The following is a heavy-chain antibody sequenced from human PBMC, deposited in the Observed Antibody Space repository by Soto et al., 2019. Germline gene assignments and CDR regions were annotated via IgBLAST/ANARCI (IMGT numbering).Heavy chain of an antibody. D-gene: IGHD5-12*01. J-gene: IGHJ3*02. V-gene: IGHV1-69*02. CDR3: ARDGYSGYDRNNTLWVDFDI. CDR2: IIPILGIA. CDR1: GGIFSSYT. Sequence: QVQLVQSGAEVKKPGSSVKVSCKASGGIFSSYTISWVRQAPGQGLGWMGRIIPILGIANYAQKFQGRVTMPADKSTSTAYMELSSLRCEDTAVHYCARDGYSGYDRNNTLWVDFDIWGQGTLVTVSS.